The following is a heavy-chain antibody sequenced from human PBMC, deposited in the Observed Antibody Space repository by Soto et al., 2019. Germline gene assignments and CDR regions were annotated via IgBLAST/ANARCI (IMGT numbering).Heavy chain of an antibody. D-gene: IGHD2-15*01. J-gene: IGHJ6*02. CDR3: TTGGNPFNYYYYGMDV. V-gene: IGHV3-15*01. CDR2: IKSKTDGGTT. Sequence: GGSLRLSCAASGFTFSNAWMSWVRQAPGKWLEWVGRIKSKTDGGTTDYAAPVKGRFTISRDDSKNTLYLQMNSLKTEDTAVYYCTTGGNPFNYYYYGMDVWGQGTTVTVSS. CDR1: GFTFSNAW.